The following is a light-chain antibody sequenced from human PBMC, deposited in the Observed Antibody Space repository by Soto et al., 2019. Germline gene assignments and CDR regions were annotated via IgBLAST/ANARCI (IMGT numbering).Light chain of an antibody. CDR2: QVS. CDR3: STYAGSSVLP. V-gene: IGLV2-14*01. Sequence: QSVLTQPGSVSESPGQPLTISCTGTSSDVGGYNYVSWYRQHPGKAPKLMIYQVSNRPSGGFNCFSGSRSVNTTPLTIYGLQADGEAYYYCSTYAGSSVLPFGTGTKVTV. CDR1: SSDVGGYNY. J-gene: IGLJ1*01.